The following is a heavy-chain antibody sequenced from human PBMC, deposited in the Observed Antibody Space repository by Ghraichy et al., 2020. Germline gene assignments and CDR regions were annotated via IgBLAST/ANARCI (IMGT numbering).Heavy chain of an antibody. V-gene: IGHV3-30*04. CDR3: AKAVLRYCTSTNCLKQSSFDA. CDR1: GFTFKSCA. CDR2: ISYNGTKD. D-gene: IGHD2-2*01. J-gene: IGHJ4*02. Sequence: GGSLRLSCATSGFTFKSCAMHWVRQAPGKGLEWVAFISYNGTKDFQADSVKGRFTISRDNSKNTLYLHMHSLRLDDTAVYCCAKAVLRYCTSTNCLKQSSFDAWGQGTLVTVSS.